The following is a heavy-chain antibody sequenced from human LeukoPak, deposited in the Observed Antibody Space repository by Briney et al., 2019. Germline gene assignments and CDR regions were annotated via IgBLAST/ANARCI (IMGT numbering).Heavy chain of an antibody. J-gene: IGHJ4*02. CDR2: ISGSGAGS. Sequence: PGGSLRLSCLASVFTFSRYAMSWVGQAPGKGLEWVSVISGSGAGSYYADSVKGRVTVSRDNSKNTVFLQMNSLRADDTAVYYCARHPDFSSSSKYFDFWGQGTLVTVSS. V-gene: IGHV3-23*01. CDR3: ARHPDFSSSSKYFDF. CDR1: VFTFSRYA. D-gene: IGHD6-6*01.